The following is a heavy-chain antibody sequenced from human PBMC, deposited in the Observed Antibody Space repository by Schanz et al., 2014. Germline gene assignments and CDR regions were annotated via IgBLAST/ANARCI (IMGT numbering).Heavy chain of an antibody. CDR2: IGVDGTTT. J-gene: IGHJ4*02. Sequence: EVQLVASGGGLVQPGGSQRLSCAASGFTFTNYAMSWVRQAPGKGLEWVSVIGVDGTTTYYADSVKGRFTISRDNSKNTLYLQMNSLRPEDTAVYYCAKYRGYYRVSGSYRELEYWGQGTLVTVAS. D-gene: IGHD3-10*01. CDR3: AKYRGYYRVSGSYRELEY. CDR1: GFTFTNYA. V-gene: IGHV3-23*04.